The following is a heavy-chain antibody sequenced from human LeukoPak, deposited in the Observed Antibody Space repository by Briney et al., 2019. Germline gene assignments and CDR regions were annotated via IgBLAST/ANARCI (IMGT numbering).Heavy chain of an antibody. CDR1: GFTFSSYW. CDR2: INSDGSST. D-gene: IGHD5-12*01. J-gene: IGHJ4*02. V-gene: IGHV3-74*01. CDR3: ANSATSGHDYFDY. Sequence: PGGSLRLSCAASGFTFSSYWMHWVRQAPGKGLVWVSRINSDGSSTSYADSVKGRFTISRDNAKNTLYLQMNSLRAEDTAVYYCANSATSGHDYFDYWGQGTLVTVSS.